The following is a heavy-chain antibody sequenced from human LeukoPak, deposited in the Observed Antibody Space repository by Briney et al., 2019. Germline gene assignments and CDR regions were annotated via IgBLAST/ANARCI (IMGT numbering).Heavy chain of an antibody. V-gene: IGHV3-9*01. CDR2: ISWNSDTT. CDR3: GKIRHSYDTSGYYDY. J-gene: IGHJ4*02. Sequence: PGRSLRLSCAASGFNFDDYAMHWVRQAPGKGLEWVSSISWNSDTTGYADSVKGRSIISRDNAKNSLYLQMNSLRAEDTALYYCGKIRHSYDTSGYYDYWGQGTLVIVSS. D-gene: IGHD3-22*01. CDR1: GFNFDDYA.